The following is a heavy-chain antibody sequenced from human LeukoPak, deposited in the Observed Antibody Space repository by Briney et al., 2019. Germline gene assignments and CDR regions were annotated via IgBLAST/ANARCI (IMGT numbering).Heavy chain of an antibody. CDR3: AREGDMERLGAFDI. Sequence: PGGSLRLSCAASGFTFSSYWMHWVRQAPGQGLVWVSRINSDGSSTSYADSVKGRFTISRDNAKNTLYLQMNSLRAEDTAVYYCAREGDMERLGAFDIWGQGTMVTVSS. V-gene: IGHV3-74*01. D-gene: IGHD1-1*01. J-gene: IGHJ3*02. CDR1: GFTFSSYW. CDR2: INSDGSST.